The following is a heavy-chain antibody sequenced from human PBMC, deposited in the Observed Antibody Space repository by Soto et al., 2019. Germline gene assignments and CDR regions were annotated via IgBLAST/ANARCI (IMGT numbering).Heavy chain of an antibody. Sequence: EVQLVESGGDLLQPGGSLRLSCAGFGFSVDDYTMHWVRQAPGKGLEWVSGITSNSDKRAYAACVRGRFTVSKDSAKNSLYLQMNSLRIEDTALYYCAKDVRMTWNEMYVWGQGTAVIVSS. CDR2: ITSNSDKR. D-gene: IGHD1-1*01. V-gene: IGHV3-9*01. CDR3: AKDVRMTWNEMYV. CDR1: GFSVDDYT. J-gene: IGHJ6*02.